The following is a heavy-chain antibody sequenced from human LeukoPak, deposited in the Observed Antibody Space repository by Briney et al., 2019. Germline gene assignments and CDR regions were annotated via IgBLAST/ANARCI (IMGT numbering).Heavy chain of an antibody. CDR3: ARHPVVDTAMGYFDY. J-gene: IGHJ4*02. CDR2: IYYSGST. V-gene: IGHV4-59*08. D-gene: IGHD5-18*01. Sequence: SETLSLTCTVSGGSISSYYWSWIRQPQGKGLEWIGYIYYSGSTNYNPSLKSRVTISVDTSKNQFSLKLSSVTAADTAVYYCARHPVVDTAMGYFDYWGQGTLVTVSS. CDR1: GGSISSYY.